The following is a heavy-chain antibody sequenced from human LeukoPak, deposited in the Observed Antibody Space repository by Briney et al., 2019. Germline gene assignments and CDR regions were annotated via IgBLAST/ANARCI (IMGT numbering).Heavy chain of an antibody. J-gene: IGHJ4*02. CDR1: GYTFTSYG. Sequence: ASVKVSCKASGYTFTSYGISWVRQAPGQGLEWMGWISAYNGNTDYAQKFQGRVTMTTDTSTSTAYMEVRSLRSDDTAVYYCARAYSGSYYYYWGQGTLATVSS. V-gene: IGHV1-18*01. CDR2: ISAYNGNT. D-gene: IGHD1-26*01. CDR3: ARAYSGSYYYY.